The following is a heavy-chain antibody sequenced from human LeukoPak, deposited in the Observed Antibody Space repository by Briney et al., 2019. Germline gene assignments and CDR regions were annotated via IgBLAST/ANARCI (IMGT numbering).Heavy chain of an antibody. D-gene: IGHD6-13*01. Sequence: SETLSLTCTVSGGSISSSSYYWGWLRQPPGKGLDWIRSIYYRGSTYYNPSLKSRVTISVDTSKNQFSLKLSSVTAADTAVYYCARLGIEQLVRVWGQGTLATVSS. V-gene: IGHV4-39*01. CDR3: ARLGIEQLVRV. J-gene: IGHJ4*02. CDR2: IYYRGST. CDR1: GGSISSSSYY.